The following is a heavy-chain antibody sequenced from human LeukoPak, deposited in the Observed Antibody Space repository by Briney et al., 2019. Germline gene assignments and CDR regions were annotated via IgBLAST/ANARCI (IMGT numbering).Heavy chain of an antibody. V-gene: IGHV3-48*01. CDR3: ARIHPPGYYFYSMDV. CDR2: TTATSTTT. D-gene: IGHD1-1*01. Sequence: GGSLRLSCAASGFTFSNYNIQWVRQAPGKGLEWVSFTTATSTTTFYADPVKGRFTVSRDNAKSSLYLQMDSLRAEDTAVYYCARIHPPGYYFYSMDVWGRGTTVTVSS. J-gene: IGHJ6*03. CDR1: GFTFSNYN.